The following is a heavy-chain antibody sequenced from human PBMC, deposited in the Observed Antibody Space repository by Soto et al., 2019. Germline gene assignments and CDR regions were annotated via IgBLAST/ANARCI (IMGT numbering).Heavy chain of an antibody. CDR3: ARRLPMYPRRSITGTTVWFDP. V-gene: IGHV1-8*02. CDR1: GYIFTDYY. D-gene: IGHD1-7*01. CDR2: MNPNSGNT. Sequence: ASVKVSCKASGYIFTDYYMHWVRQAPGQELEWMGWMNPNSGNTGYAQKFQGRVTMTRNTSISTAYMELSSLRSEDTAVYYCARRLPMYPRRSITGTTVWFDPWGQGTLVTVSS. J-gene: IGHJ5*02.